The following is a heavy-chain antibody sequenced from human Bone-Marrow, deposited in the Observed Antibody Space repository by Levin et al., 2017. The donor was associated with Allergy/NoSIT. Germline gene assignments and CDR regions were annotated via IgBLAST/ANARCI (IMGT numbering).Heavy chain of an antibody. CDR2: ISSDGSHI. V-gene: IGHV3-33*05. D-gene: IGHD3-9*01. Sequence: GESLKISCAASGFTFSSYGMHWVRQTPGKGLEWVAIISSDGSHIYYADSVKGRFTISRDNSKNTLYLQVNSLRADDTAVYYCARGEYYNILPGYHPFDFWGQGVLVTVSS. CDR1: GFTFSSYG. CDR3: ARGEYYNILPGYHPFDF. J-gene: IGHJ4*02.